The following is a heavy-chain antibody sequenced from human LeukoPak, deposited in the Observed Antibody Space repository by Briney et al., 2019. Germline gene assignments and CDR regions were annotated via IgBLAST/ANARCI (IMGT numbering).Heavy chain of an antibody. V-gene: IGHV4-4*07. D-gene: IGHD4-17*01. CDR2: IYTSGST. J-gene: IGHJ4*02. Sequence: SETLSLTCTVSGGSISNYYWSWIRQPAGKGLEWLGRIYTSGSTNYNPSLKSRVTMSVDTSKNQFSLKLSSVTAADTAVYYCARSANTYGLDYWGQGTLVTVSS. CDR3: ARSANTYGLDY. CDR1: GGSISNYY.